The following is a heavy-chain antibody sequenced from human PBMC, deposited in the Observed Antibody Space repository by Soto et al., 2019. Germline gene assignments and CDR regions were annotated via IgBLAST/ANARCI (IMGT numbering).Heavy chain of an antibody. J-gene: IGHJ4*02. V-gene: IGHV1-8*02. Sequence: ASVKVSCKASVYTFTGYYIHWVRQATGQGLEWMGWMNPNSGNTGYAQKFQGRVTMTRNTSISTAYMELSSLRSEDTAVYYCARTLYGDNVDYWGQGTLVTVSS. CDR3: ARTLYGDNVDY. D-gene: IGHD4-17*01. CDR1: VYTFTGYY. CDR2: MNPNSGNT.